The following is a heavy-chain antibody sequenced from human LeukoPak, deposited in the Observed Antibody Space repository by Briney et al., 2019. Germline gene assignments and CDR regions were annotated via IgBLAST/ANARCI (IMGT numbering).Heavy chain of an antibody. CDR2: IYYSGST. CDR1: GGSISSSSYY. V-gene: IGHV4-39*01. D-gene: IGHD3-10*01. J-gene: IGHJ4*02. Sequence: PSETLSLTCTVSGGSISSSSYYWGWIRQPPGKGLEWIGSIYYSGSTYYNPSLKSRVTISVDTSKNQFSLKLSSVTAADTAVYYCARLGDKWFGELLYDVPYPPRDFDYWGQGTLVTVSS. CDR3: ARLGDKWFGELLYDVPYPPRDFDY.